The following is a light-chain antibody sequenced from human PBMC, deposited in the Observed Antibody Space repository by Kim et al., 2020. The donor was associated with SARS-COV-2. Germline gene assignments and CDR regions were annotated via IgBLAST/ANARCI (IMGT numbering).Light chain of an antibody. V-gene: IGKV1-9*01. Sequence: IQLTQSPSSLSASVGDRVTITCRASQSVTSYLAWYQQRPGKAPKLLIYGASTLQGGVPSRFSGSGFGTDFTLTISILQPEDLATYYCQQLHSFPRTFGQGTKLEI. CDR1: QSVTSY. CDR2: GAS. CDR3: QQLHSFPRT. J-gene: IGKJ1*01.